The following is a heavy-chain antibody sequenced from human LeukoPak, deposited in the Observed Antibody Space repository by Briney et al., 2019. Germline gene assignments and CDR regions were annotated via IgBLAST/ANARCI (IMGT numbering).Heavy chain of an antibody. Sequence: TSETLSLTCAVYGGSFSGYYWSWIRQPPGKGLEWIGEINHSGSTNHNPSLKSRVTISVDASKNQFSLQLSSVTAADTAVYYCARGGGSGWYIDYWGQGTLVTVSS. CDR2: INHSGST. CDR1: GGSFSGYY. V-gene: IGHV4-34*01. D-gene: IGHD6-19*01. J-gene: IGHJ4*02. CDR3: ARGGGSGWYIDY.